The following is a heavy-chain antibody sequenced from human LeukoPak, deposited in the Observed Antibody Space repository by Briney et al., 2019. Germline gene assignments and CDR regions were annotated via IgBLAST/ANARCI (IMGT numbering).Heavy chain of an antibody. CDR1: GGSISSHY. D-gene: IGHD1-26*01. CDR2: IHTNGIT. J-gene: IGHJ4*02. Sequence: SETLSLTCTVSGGSISSHYWSWLRQPAGKGLEYIGRIHTNGITNYNPSLKSRVTMSGDTSKNQFYLNLRSVTAADTAVYYCARDLGSNYVYFDYWGQGSLVTVSS. V-gene: IGHV4-4*07. CDR3: ARDLGSNYVYFDY.